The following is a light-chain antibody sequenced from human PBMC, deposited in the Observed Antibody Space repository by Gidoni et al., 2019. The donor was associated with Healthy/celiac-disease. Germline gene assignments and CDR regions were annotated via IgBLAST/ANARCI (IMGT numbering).Light chain of an antibody. CDR3: QQSYRTPQT. Sequence: TISCRASHSINNYLNLYQQKPGKAPKLLIYAASSLQSGVPSRFSGSGSGTDFTLNISSLQSEDYATYYCQQSYRTPQTFGQGTKLEIK. CDR1: HSINNY. CDR2: AAS. J-gene: IGKJ2*01. V-gene: IGKV1-39*01.